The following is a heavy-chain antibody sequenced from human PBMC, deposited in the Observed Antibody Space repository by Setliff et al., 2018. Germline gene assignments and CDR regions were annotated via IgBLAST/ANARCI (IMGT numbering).Heavy chain of an antibody. Sequence: SETLSLTCTVSGETIRNYYWSWIRQPAGKGLEWIGRIYGTGSTNYNPSLKSRVTISVDTSKNQFSLKLSSVTAADTAVYYCARVRFFGGNYDAFDIWGQGTMVTVSS. CDR1: GETIRNYY. D-gene: IGHD1-26*01. J-gene: IGHJ3*02. CDR3: ARVRFFGGNYDAFDI. V-gene: IGHV4-4*07. CDR2: IYGTGST.